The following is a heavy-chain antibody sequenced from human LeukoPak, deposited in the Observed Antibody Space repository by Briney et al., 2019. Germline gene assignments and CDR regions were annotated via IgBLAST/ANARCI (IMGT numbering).Heavy chain of an antibody. V-gene: IGHV4-61*01. CDR2: VCYSGSA. J-gene: IGHJ6*02. D-gene: IGHD4-11*01. CDR3: ARDGSNWSNDYYHGVDV. CDR1: GGSIRSSYYY. Sequence: PSETLSLTCTVSGGSIRSSYYYWGWIRQPPGKGLEWLGYVCYSGSATYNPSLKSRVTISVDTSKNQFSLRLSSVTAADTAVYYCARDGSNWSNDYYHGVDVWGQGTTVTVSS.